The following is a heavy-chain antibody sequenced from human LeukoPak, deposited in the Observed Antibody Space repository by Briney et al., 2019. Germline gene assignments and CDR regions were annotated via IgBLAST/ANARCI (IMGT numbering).Heavy chain of an antibody. V-gene: IGHV3-48*02. CDR3: ARARRSTGNWFDP. J-gene: IGHJ5*02. D-gene: IGHD3-9*01. Sequence: GGSLRLSCAASGFTFSTYSMNWVRQAPGKGLEWVSYISASSSTMYYADSVKGRFTVSRDNAKNSLYLQMNSLRDDDTALYYCARARRSTGNWFDPWGQGTLVTLSS. CDR1: GFTFSTYS. CDR2: ISASSSTM.